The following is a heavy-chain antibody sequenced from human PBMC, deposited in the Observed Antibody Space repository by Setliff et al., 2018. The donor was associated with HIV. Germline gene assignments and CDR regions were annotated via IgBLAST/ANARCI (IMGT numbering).Heavy chain of an antibody. CDR3: ARNTDVDSVYRPFHI. V-gene: IGHV3-7*03. CDR2: IKQDGSEK. Sequence: GGSLRLSCAASGFTFSNSWMSWVRQAPGKGLEWVANIKQDGSEKYYVDSVKGRFTISRDNAKNSLYLQMSSLRAEDTAVYYCARNTDVDSVYRPFHIWGQGTMVTVSS. D-gene: IGHD1-26*01. J-gene: IGHJ3*02. CDR1: GFTFSNSW.